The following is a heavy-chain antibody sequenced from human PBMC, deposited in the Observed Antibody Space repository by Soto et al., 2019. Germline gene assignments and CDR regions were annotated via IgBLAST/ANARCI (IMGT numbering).Heavy chain of an antibody. V-gene: IGHV4-34*01. CDR1: GGSFSGYF. Sequence: ASETLSLTCAVSGGSFSGYFWPWIRQAPGKGLEWIGEITHSGGTNYNSSLKSRVMISVDTSKKQFSLILSSVTAADTAVYYCARDRQFYHFWSGYENEGPDGLDVWGQGTTVTVSS. CDR3: ARDRQFYHFWSGYENEGPDGLDV. CDR2: ITHSGGT. J-gene: IGHJ6*02. D-gene: IGHD3-3*02.